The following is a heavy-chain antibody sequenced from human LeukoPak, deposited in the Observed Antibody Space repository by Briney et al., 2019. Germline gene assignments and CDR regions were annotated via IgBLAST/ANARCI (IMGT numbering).Heavy chain of an antibody. Sequence: GGSLRLSCAASGFTFNNYAMHWVRQAPGKGLEWVSSISGGGETTYYADSAKGRFTISRDNSQNKLYLQMNRLRAEDTAVYYCARDYADYVGYFFFDYWGQGTLVTVSS. J-gene: IGHJ4*02. CDR1: GFTFNNYA. CDR3: ARDYADYVGYFFFDY. CDR2: ISGGGETT. D-gene: IGHD4-17*01. V-gene: IGHV3-23*01.